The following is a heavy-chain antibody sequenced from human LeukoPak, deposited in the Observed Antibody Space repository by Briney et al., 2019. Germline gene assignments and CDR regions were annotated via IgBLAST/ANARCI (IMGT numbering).Heavy chain of an antibody. V-gene: IGHV4-34*01. D-gene: IGHD6-19*01. CDR3: ARGPRQWLPRGWFDP. CDR2: INHSGST. J-gene: IGHJ5*02. CDR1: GGSFSGYY. Sequence: SETLSLTCAVYGGSFSGYYWSWIRQPPGKGLEWSGEINHSGSTNYNPSLKSRVTISVDTSKNQFSLKLSSVTAADTAVYYCARGPRQWLPRGWFDPWGQGTLVTVSS.